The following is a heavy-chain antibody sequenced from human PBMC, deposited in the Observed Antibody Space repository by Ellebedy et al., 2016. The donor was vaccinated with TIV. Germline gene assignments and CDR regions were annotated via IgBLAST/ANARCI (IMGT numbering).Heavy chain of an antibody. D-gene: IGHD2-2*02. CDR3: ARDHIPVVVPAAIAFDP. CDR1: RFTFSSYS. CDR2: ISSSSSYI. J-gene: IGHJ5*02. V-gene: IGHV3-21*01. Sequence: PGGSLRLSCAASRFTFSSYSMNWVRQAPGKGLEWVSSISSSSSYIYYADSVKGRLTVSRDNAKNSLYLQMNSLRVEDTAVYYCARDHIPVVVPAAIAFDPWGQGTLVTVSS.